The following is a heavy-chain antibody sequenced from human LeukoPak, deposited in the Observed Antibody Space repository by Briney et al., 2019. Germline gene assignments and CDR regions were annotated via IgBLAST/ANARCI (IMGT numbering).Heavy chain of an antibody. CDR1: GFTFTSSV. J-gene: IGHJ6*02. V-gene: IGHV1-58*01. CDR2: IVVGSGNT. D-gene: IGHD2-2*01. Sequence: GASVKVSCKASGFTFTSSVVQWVRQARGQRLEWIGWIVVGSGNTNYAQKFQERVSITRDMSTSTAYMELSSLRSEDTAVYYCAACSTPYYYYYGMDVWGQGTTVTVSS. CDR3: AACSTPYYYYYGMDV.